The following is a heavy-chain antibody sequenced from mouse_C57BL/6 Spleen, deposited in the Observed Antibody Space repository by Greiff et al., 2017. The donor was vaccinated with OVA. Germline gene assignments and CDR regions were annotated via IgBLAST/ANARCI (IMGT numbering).Heavy chain of an antibody. CDR1: GYTFTDYY. D-gene: IGHD1-1*01. CDR3: ARGGDYYGSSPPFDY. Sequence: QVQLQQSGAELVRPGASVKLSCKASGYTFTDYYINWVKQRPGQGLEWIARIYPGSGNTYYNEKFKGKATLTAEKSSSTAYMQLSSLTSEDSAVYFCARGGDYYGSSPPFDYWGLGTTLTVSS. V-gene: IGHV1-76*01. CDR2: IYPGSGNT. J-gene: IGHJ2*01.